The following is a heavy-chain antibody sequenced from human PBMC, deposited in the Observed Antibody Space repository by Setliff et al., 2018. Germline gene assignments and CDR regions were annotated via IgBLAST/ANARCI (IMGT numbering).Heavy chain of an antibody. D-gene: IGHD3-3*01. J-gene: IGHJ6*02. CDR3: ARLSWNGLRYYGLDV. CDR2: IQKSGGT. CDR1: GVSISSYY. V-gene: IGHV4-59*01. Sequence: SETLSLTCNVSGVSISSYYWRWIRQHPGKGLESIGYIQKSGGTNYNPALNSRVTISVDTSTNQFSLKLRSVTAADTAVYYCARLSWNGLRYYGLDVWGQGTTVTVSS.